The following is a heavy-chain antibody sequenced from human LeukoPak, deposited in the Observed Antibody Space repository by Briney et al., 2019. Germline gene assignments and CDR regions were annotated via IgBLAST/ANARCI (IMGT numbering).Heavy chain of an antibody. CDR1: GFTFSSYA. D-gene: IGHD3-22*01. V-gene: IGHV3-30-3*01. CDR3: ARDQFGDYYDSSGPDY. CDR2: ISYDGSNK. J-gene: IGHJ4*02. Sequence: GGSLRLSCAASGFTFSSYAMHWVRQAPGKGLEWVAVISYDGSNKYYADSVKGRFTISRDNSKNTLYLQMNSLRAEDTAVYYCARDQFGDYYDSSGPDYWGQGTLVTVSS.